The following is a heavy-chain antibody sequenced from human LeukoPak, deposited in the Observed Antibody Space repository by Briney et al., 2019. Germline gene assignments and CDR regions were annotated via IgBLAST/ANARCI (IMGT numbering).Heavy chain of an antibody. J-gene: IGHJ4*02. D-gene: IGHD3-9*01. V-gene: IGHV1-58*01. Sequence: SLKVSCKASGFTFARSAVQWVRQARGQRPEWIGWIVIANGNTNYAQKFQERLTITRDMSTSTAYMELSSLRSEDTAVYYCAAEDDFLTGYYHFDYWGQGTVVNVSS. CDR1: GFTFARSA. CDR3: AAEDDFLTGYYHFDY. CDR2: IVIANGNT.